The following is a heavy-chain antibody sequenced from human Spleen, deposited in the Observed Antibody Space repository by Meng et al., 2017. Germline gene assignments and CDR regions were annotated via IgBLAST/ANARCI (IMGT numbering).Heavy chain of an antibody. D-gene: IGHD4-11*01. Sequence: SETLSLTCTVSGASVSSYYWSWIRQPPGKGLEWIGYIHNSGGTTYNPSLKSRVTMSVDTSKNQFSLKLSSVAAADSAVYYCARGPTTMAHDFDYWGQGTLVTVSS. CDR3: ARGPTTMAHDFDY. CDR2: IHNSGGT. V-gene: IGHV4-59*02. J-gene: IGHJ4*02. CDR1: GASVSSYY.